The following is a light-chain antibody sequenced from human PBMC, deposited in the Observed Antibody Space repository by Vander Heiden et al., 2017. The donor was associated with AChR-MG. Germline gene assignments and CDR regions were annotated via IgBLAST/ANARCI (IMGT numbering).Light chain of an antibody. J-gene: IGLJ1*01. CDR1: SSNIGAGYD. CDR2: GDD. Sequence: QSVLTQSPSLSGAPAHGVTITCTGSSSNIGAGYDVHWYQHRPGAAPKLLIYGDDRRPSGVPDRFSGSKSGTSASLAITGLQAEDEADYYCQSYDSSLSGYVFGTGTKVTVL. V-gene: IGLV1-40*01. CDR3: QSYDSSLSGYV.